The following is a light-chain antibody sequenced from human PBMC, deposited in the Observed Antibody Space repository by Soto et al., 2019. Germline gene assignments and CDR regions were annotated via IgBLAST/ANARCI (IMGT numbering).Light chain of an antibody. Sequence: DIPMTQSPSSLSASVGDRVTVTCRASQSISSYVNWYQQRPGKAPKLLIYTASLLQGGVPSRFSGSGSGTEFTLTISSLQPEDFATYYCQQSYRTPPTFGPGTRVDFK. V-gene: IGKV1-39*01. J-gene: IGKJ3*01. CDR2: TAS. CDR3: QQSYRTPPT. CDR1: QSISSY.